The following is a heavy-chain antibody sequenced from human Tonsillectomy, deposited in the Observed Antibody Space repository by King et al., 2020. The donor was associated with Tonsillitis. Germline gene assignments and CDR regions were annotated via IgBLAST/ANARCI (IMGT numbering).Heavy chain of an antibody. Sequence: VQLVESGGGLVQPGGSLRLSCAASGLTVSDNYMNWVRQAPGKGLQWVSTLYSGGRTYYADSVKGRFTVSRDNSNNTLILQMNSLRAEDPAVYYCARDAFVGNACDIWGQGTLVTVSS. CDR1: GLTVSDNY. CDR3: ARDAFVGNACDI. V-gene: IGHV3-53*01. J-gene: IGHJ3*02. CDR2: LYSGGRT. D-gene: IGHD3-10*01.